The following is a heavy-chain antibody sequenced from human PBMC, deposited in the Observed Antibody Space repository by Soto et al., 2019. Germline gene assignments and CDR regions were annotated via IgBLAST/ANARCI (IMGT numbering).Heavy chain of an antibody. CDR2: MSYDGTKE. J-gene: IGHJ4*02. CDR3: AKEYGSTWIDH. V-gene: IGHV3-30*18. D-gene: IGHD6-13*01. CDR1: GFTLSTYG. Sequence: GGSLRLSCAASGFTLSTYGMHWFRQAPGKGLEWVAAMSYDGTKEYYADSVKGRFTISRDNSRNTLFLQLNSLRAEDTAVYYCAKEYGSTWIDHWGQGTLVTVSS.